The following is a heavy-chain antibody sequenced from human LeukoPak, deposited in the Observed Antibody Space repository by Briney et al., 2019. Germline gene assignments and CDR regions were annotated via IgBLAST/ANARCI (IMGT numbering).Heavy chain of an antibody. D-gene: IGHD3-22*01. J-gene: IGHJ3*02. V-gene: IGHV1-18*01. CDR3: ARDVFSTYYYDSSGLGDAFEI. CDR1: GYTFTSYG. Sequence: ASVKVSCKPSGYTFTSYGISWVRQAPGQGLEWMGWISGNNGNTNYAQHLQGRVTMTTDTSTSTAYMELRSLRSDDTAVYYCARDVFSTYYYDSSGLGDAFEIWGRGTMVTVSS. CDR2: ISGNNGNT.